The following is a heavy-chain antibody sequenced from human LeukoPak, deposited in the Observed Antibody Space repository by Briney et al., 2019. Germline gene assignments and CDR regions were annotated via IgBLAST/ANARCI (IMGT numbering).Heavy chain of an antibody. J-gene: IGHJ4*02. Sequence: ASVKVSCKASGATFSSYAISWVRQAPGQGLEWMGRIIPIFGTANYAQKFQGRVTITTDESTSTAYMELSSLRSEDTAVYYCARGIERSSSWYYADYWGQGTLVTVSS. CDR1: GATFSSYA. D-gene: IGHD6-13*01. CDR2: IIPIFGTA. CDR3: ARGIERSSSWYYADY. V-gene: IGHV1-69*05.